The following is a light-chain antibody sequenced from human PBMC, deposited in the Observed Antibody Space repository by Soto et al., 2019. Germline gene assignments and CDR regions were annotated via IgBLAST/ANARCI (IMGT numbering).Light chain of an antibody. Sequence: EIVMTQSPATLSVSPGERATLSCRASQSVSSNLAWYQQKPGQAPRLLITGASTRATGIPARFSGSGSGTDFTLTISSLQSEDFAVYYCQQYNFWPRTFGQGTK. CDR1: QSVSSN. CDR2: GAS. CDR3: QQYNFWPRT. V-gene: IGKV3-15*01. J-gene: IGKJ1*01.